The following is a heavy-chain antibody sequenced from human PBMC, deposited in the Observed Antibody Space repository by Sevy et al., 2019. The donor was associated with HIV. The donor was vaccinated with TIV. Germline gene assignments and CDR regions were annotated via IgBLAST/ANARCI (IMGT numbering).Heavy chain of an antibody. V-gene: IGHV3-15*01. J-gene: IGHJ6*02. CDR3: STDPIIVLLVTDGMDV. D-gene: IGHD2-8*02. Sequence: GGSLRLSCAASGFTFYYAWMTGVRQAPGKGLEWVGRIKSKADGGTTDYSAPVKGRFIISRDDSKNTLYLQMNSLKTEDTAVYYCSTDPIIVLLVTDGMDVWGQWTTVTVSS. CDR1: GFTFYYAW. CDR2: IKSKADGGTT.